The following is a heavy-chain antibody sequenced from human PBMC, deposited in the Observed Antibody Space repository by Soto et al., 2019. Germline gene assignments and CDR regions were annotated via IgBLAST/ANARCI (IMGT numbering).Heavy chain of an antibody. Sequence: GASVKVSCKASGYTFTSYGISWVRQAPGQGLEWMGWISAYNGNTNYAQKLQGRVTMTTDTSTSTAYMELRSLRSDDTAVYYCARDTVYCSGGSCNVWPFDYWGQGTLVTVSS. CDR2: ISAYNGNT. V-gene: IGHV1-18*01. D-gene: IGHD2-15*01. CDR1: GYTFTSYG. J-gene: IGHJ4*02. CDR3: ARDTVYCSGGSCNVWPFDY.